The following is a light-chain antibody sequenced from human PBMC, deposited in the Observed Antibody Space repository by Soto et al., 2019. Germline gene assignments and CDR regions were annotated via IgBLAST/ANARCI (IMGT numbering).Light chain of an antibody. CDR1: QSIASY. CDR3: QQSYSSPIT. CDR2: AAS. V-gene: IGKV1-39*01. Sequence: DIQMTQSPSSLSASVGDRVTITCRASQSIASYLNWYRQKPGKAPELLIYAASSLQRGVPSRFSGSGSGTDFTLTISSLQPEDCATYYCQQSYSSPITFGQGIRLEIK. J-gene: IGKJ5*01.